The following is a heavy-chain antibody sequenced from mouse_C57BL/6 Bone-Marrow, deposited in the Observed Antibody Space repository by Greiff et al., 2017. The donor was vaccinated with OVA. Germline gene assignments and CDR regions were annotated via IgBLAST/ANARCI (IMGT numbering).Heavy chain of an antibody. CDR1: GFTFSDYY. Sequence: EVQLVESEGGLVQPGSSMKLSCTASGFTFSDYYMAWVRQVPEKGLEWVANINYDGSSTYYLDSLKSRFIISRDNAKNILYLQMSSLKSEDTATYYCARLRGVTTVVATDAMDYWGQGTSVTVSS. V-gene: IGHV5-16*01. CDR3: ARLRGVTTVVATDAMDY. CDR2: INYDGSST. J-gene: IGHJ4*01. D-gene: IGHD1-1*01.